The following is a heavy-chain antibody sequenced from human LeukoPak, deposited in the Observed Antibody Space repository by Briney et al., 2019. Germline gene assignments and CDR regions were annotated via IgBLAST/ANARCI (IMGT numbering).Heavy chain of an antibody. V-gene: IGHV3-11*01. Sequence: GGSLRLSCAASGFTFSSYAMSWIRQAPGKGLEWVSYISSSGSTIYYADSVKGRFTISRDNAKNSLYLQINSLRAEDTAVYYCARPTRSYSGYDSSLNYWGQGTLVTVSS. CDR3: ARPTRSYSGYDSSLNY. CDR2: ISSSGSTI. CDR1: GFTFSSYA. D-gene: IGHD5-12*01. J-gene: IGHJ4*02.